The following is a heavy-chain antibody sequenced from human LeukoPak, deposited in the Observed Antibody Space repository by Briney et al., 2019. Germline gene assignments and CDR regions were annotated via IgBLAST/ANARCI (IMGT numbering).Heavy chain of an antibody. CDR1: GGSISSGSYY. Sequence: PSETLSLTCSVSGGSISSGSYYWSWLRQHPGKGLEWIGYIYYSGNTYYNPSLKSRVTISVDTSKNQFSLKLNSVTAADTAVYYCARLYDSFRAFDIWGQGTIITVSS. V-gene: IGHV4-31*03. CDR2: IYYSGNT. D-gene: IGHD2-8*01. CDR3: ARLYDSFRAFDI. J-gene: IGHJ3*02.